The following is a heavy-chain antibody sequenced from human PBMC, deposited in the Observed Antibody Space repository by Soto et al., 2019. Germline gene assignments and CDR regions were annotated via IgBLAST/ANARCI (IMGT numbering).Heavy chain of an antibody. CDR2: IIPILGIA. D-gene: IGHD3-10*01. J-gene: IGHJ5*02. V-gene: IGHV1-69*04. CDR1: GGTFSSYT. CDR3: AREYGSGRDWFDP. Sequence: ASVKVSCKASGGTFSSYTISWVRQAPGQGLEWMGRIIPILGIANYAQKFQGRVTITADKSTSTAYMELSSLRSEDTAVYYCAREYGSGRDWFDPWGQGTLVTVSS.